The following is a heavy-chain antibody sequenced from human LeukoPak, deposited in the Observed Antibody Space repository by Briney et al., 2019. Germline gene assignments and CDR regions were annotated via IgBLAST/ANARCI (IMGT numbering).Heavy chain of an antibody. CDR2: IYPGDSDT. Sequence: GESLKISCKGSGYSFTSYWIGWVRQMPGKGLEWMGIIYPGDSDTRNSPSFQGQVTISADKSISTAYVQWSSLKASDTAMYYCARSARFGELAYWFDPWGQGTLVTVSS. CDR1: GYSFTSYW. D-gene: IGHD3-10*01. CDR3: ARSARFGELAYWFDP. J-gene: IGHJ5*02. V-gene: IGHV5-51*01.